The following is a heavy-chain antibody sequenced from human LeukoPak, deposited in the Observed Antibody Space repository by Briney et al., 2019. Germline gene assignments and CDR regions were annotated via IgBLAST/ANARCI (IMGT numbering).Heavy chain of an antibody. V-gene: IGHV3-7*01. CDR2: MNQDGSAK. Sequence: GGSLRLSCAASGFTFSDSWMSWVRQAPGKGLEWVASMNQDGSAKGYVDSVKGRFTISRDNVRNSLYLQMSSLRPEDTAVYYCATYTHWVAGDVWGQGTTVTVSS. CDR3: ATYTHWVAGDV. CDR1: GFTFSDSW. J-gene: IGHJ6*02. D-gene: IGHD3-16*01.